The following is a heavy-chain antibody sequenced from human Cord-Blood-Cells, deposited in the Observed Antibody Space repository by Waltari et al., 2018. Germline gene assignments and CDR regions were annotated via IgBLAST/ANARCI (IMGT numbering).Heavy chain of an antibody. V-gene: IGHV4-34*01. D-gene: IGHD3-9*01. J-gene: IGHJ4*02. CDR3: ARSYPDNYDILTGYYFDY. CDR1: GGSFSGYY. CDR2: INQSGST. Sequence: QVQLQQWGAGLLKPSETLSLTCAVYGGSFSGYYWSWIRQPPGKGLEWIGEINQSGSTNYNPSLKSRVTISVDTSKNQFSLKLSSVTAADTAVYYCARSYPDNYDILTGYYFDYWGQGTLVTVSS.